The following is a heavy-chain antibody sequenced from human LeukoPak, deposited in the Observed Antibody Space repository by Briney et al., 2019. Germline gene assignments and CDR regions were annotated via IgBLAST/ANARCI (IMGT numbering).Heavy chain of an antibody. CDR3: ARDEETGFDY. CDR2: SGTT. V-gene: IGHV4-30-2*04. J-gene: IGHJ4*02. Sequence: SGTTYYNPSLKSRVTIPVDTSKNQFSLKLSSVTAADTAVYYCARDEETGFDYWGQGTLVTVSS.